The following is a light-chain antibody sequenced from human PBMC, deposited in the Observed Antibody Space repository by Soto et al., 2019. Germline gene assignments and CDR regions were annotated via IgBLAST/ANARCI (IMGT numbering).Light chain of an antibody. J-gene: IGKJ2*01. V-gene: IGKV1-5*01. CDR3: QQYNTFSSPT. CDR2: DAS. CDR1: QSINIW. Sequence: DIQMTQSPSTLSASVGDRVTITCRASQSINIWLAWYQQKPGKAPNVLIYDASTLLSGVPSRFSGSGSGTQFTLTISSLQPDDFATYYCQQYNTFSSPTFGQGTKVDIK.